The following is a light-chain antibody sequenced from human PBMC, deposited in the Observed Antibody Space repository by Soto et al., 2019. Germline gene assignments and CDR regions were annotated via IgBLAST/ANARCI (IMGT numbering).Light chain of an antibody. V-gene: IGKV1D-16*01. CDR3: QQYNRYPRT. J-gene: IGKJ1*01. CDR1: QGISTW. Sequence: DIQMTQFPSSVSASVGDRVNITCRASQGISTWLAWYQQKPERAPKSLIYGAFRLQSGVPPRFSGSGSETDFTLTISSLQPEDFATYYCQQYNRYPRTFGQGTKVEIK. CDR2: GAF.